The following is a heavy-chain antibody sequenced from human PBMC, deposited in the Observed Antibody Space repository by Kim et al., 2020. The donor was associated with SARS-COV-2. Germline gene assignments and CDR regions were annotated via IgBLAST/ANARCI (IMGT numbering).Heavy chain of an antibody. Sequence: NPSLKSRVTISVDTSKNQFSLKLSSVTAADTAVYYCARGGLTTVTRTFDYWGQGTLVTVSS. J-gene: IGHJ4*02. D-gene: IGHD4-17*01. V-gene: IGHV4-34*01. CDR3: ARGGLTTVTRTFDY.